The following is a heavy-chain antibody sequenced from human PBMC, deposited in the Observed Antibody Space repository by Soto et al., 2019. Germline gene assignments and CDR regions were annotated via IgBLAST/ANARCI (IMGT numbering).Heavy chain of an antibody. V-gene: IGHV3-30-3*01. D-gene: IGHD3-3*01. Sequence: QVQLVESGGGVVQPGRSLRLSCAASGFTFSSYAMHWVRQAPGKGLEWVAVISYDGSNKYYADSVKGRFTISRDNSQNTLYLQMNRPRVADTALYYSARVRKYDFWSGYYSYYYYGMDVWGQGTTVTVSS. J-gene: IGHJ6*02. CDR2: ISYDGSNK. CDR1: GFTFSSYA. CDR3: ARVRKYDFWSGYYSYYYYGMDV.